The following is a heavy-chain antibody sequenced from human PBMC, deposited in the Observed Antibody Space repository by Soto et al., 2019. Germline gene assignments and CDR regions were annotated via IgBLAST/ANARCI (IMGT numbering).Heavy chain of an antibody. V-gene: IGHV1-69*01. Sequence: QVQLVQSGAEVQKPGSSVKVSCKASGGTFSSYAISWVRQAPGQGLEWMGGIIPIFGTANYAQKFQGRVTITADESTSTAYMELSSLRSEDTAVYYCASAFNTAMVNDYYGMDVWGQGTTVTVSS. CDR1: GGTFSSYA. CDR2: IIPIFGTA. D-gene: IGHD5-18*01. CDR3: ASAFNTAMVNDYYGMDV. J-gene: IGHJ6*02.